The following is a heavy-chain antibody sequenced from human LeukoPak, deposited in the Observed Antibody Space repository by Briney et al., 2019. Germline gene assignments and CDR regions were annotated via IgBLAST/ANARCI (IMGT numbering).Heavy chain of an antibody. J-gene: IGHJ5*02. CDR3: ARGDTAMVTNWFDP. Sequence: SETLSLTCTVSGGSISSFYWSWLRQPPGKGLEWIGYFYYSGSTNYKPSLKSRVTISVDTSKNQFSLKLSSVTAADTAVYYCARGDTAMVTNWFDPWGQGTLVTVSS. D-gene: IGHD5-18*01. CDR1: GGSISSFY. V-gene: IGHV4-59*01. CDR2: FYYSGST.